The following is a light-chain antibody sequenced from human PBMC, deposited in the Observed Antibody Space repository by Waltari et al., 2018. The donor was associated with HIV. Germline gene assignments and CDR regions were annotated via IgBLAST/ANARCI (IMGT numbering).Light chain of an antibody. V-gene: IGKV3-20*01. CDR2: GAS. J-gene: IGKJ5*01. CDR1: QSVNINY. Sequence: EIVLTQSPGTLSLSPGEKATLSCRASQSVNINYLAWYQHKHGQAPRLLIYGASSRATGIPDRFSGSGSGTDFTLTISRLEPEDSALYYCQQYGGSPITFGQGTRLEIK. CDR3: QQYGGSPIT.